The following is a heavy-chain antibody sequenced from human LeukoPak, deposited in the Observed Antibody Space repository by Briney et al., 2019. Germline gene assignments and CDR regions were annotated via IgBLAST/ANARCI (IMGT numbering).Heavy chain of an antibody. CDR1: GGSFSGYY. Sequence: SETLSLTCAVYGGSFSGYYWSWIRQPPGKGLEWIGEINHSGSTNYNPSLKSRVTISVDTSKNQFSLKLCSVTAADTAVYYCARGRGDFWSGYYCFDYWGQGTLVTVSS. D-gene: IGHD3-3*01. V-gene: IGHV4-34*01. CDR2: INHSGST. CDR3: ARGRGDFWSGYYCFDY. J-gene: IGHJ4*02.